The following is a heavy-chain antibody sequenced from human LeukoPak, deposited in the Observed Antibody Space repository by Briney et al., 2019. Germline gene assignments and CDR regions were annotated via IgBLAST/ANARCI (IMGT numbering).Heavy chain of an antibody. Sequence: GESLKISCKGSGYSFTSYWIGWVRQMPGKGLEWMGIIYPGDSDTRYSPSFQGQVTISAGKSISTAYLQWSSLKASDTAMYYCARWDYYGSGSYYRSPNFDYWGQGTLVTVSS. V-gene: IGHV5-51*01. J-gene: IGHJ4*02. CDR3: ARWDYYGSGSYYRSPNFDY. CDR1: GYSFTSYW. CDR2: IYPGDSDT. D-gene: IGHD3-10*01.